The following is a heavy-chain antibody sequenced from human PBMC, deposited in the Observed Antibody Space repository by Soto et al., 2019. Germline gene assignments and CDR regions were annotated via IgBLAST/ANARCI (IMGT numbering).Heavy chain of an antibody. Sequence: GESLKISCKGSGYSFTSYWISWVRQMPGKGLEWMGRIDPSDSYTNYSPSFQGHVTNSADKSISTAYLQWSSLKASDTAMYYCARHRPLYYYDSSPFDYWGQGTLVTVSS. D-gene: IGHD3-22*01. CDR1: GYSFTSYW. V-gene: IGHV5-10-1*01. CDR3: ARHRPLYYYDSSPFDY. CDR2: IDPSDSYT. J-gene: IGHJ4*02.